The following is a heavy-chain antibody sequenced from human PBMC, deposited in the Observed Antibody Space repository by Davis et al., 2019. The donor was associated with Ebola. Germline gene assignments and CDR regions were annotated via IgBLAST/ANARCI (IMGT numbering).Heavy chain of an antibody. Sequence: AASVKVSCKASGGTFSSYAISWVRQAPGQGLEWMGWMNPNSGNTGYAQKFQGRVTMTRENSMSTAYMELRSLRSEDTAVYYCASGRHEWLVVVPVWGQGTLVTVSS. CDR2: MNPNSGNT. J-gene: IGHJ4*02. CDR3: ASGRHEWLVVVPV. CDR1: GGTFSSYA. V-gene: IGHV1-8*02. D-gene: IGHD2-2*01.